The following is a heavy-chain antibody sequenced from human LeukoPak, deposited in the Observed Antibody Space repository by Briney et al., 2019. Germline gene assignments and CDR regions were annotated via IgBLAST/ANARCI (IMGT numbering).Heavy chain of an antibody. CDR3: ARDRGIVVVVGAFDI. V-gene: IGHV3-11*06. D-gene: IGHD2-15*01. Sequence: PGGSLRLSCAASGFTFSDYYMSWIRQAPGKGLEWVSYISSSSYTNYADSVKGRFTISRDNAKNSLYLQMNSLRAEDTAVYYCARDRGIVVVVGAFDIWGQGTMVTVSS. CDR1: GFTFSDYY. J-gene: IGHJ3*02. CDR2: ISSSSYT.